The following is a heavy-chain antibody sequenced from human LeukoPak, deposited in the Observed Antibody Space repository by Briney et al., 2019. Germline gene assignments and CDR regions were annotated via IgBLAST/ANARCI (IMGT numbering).Heavy chain of an antibody. J-gene: IGHJ6*02. D-gene: IGHD3-22*01. Sequence: ASVKVSCKASGYTFTGYYMHWVRQAPGQGLEWMGWINPNSGGTKYAQKFQGWVTMTRDTSISTAYMELSRLRSDDTAVYYCASSRNEGSAAGEDDSSGYYLDVWGQGTTVTVSS. CDR1: GYTFTGYY. V-gene: IGHV1-2*04. CDR2: INPNSGGT. CDR3: ASSRNEGSAAGEDDSSGYYLDV.